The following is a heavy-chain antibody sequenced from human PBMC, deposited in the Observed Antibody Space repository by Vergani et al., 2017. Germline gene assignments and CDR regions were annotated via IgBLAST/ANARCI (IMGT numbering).Heavy chain of an antibody. J-gene: IGHJ6*02. CDR1: GFTFSSYS. Sequence: EVQLVESGGGLVQPGGSLRLSCAASGFTFSSYSMNWVRQAPGKGLEWVSYISSSSSTIYYADSVKGRFTISRDNAKNSLYLQMNSLRAEDTAVYYCARERPDTADGMDVWGQGTTVTVSS. V-gene: IGHV3-48*01. D-gene: IGHD5-18*01. CDR2: ISSSSSTI. CDR3: ARERPDTADGMDV.